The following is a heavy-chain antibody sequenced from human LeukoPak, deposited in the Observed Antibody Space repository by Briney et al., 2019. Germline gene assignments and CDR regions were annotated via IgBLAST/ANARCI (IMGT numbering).Heavy chain of an antibody. CDR3: ARDYPRVGATLALLYY. CDR1: GFTFSSYS. V-gene: IGHV3-21*01. Sequence: GGSLRLSCAASGFTFSSYSMNWVRQAPGKGLEWVSSISSSSYIYYADSVKGRFTISRDNAKNSLYLQMNSLRAEDTAVYYCARDYPRVGATLALLYYWGQGTLVTVSS. J-gene: IGHJ4*02. CDR2: ISSSSYI. D-gene: IGHD1-26*01.